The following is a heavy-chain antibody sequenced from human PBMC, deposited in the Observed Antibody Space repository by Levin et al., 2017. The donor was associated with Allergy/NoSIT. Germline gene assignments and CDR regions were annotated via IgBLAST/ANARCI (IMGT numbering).Heavy chain of an antibody. Sequence: GASVKVSCKGSGYSFTSYWIGWVRQMPGKGLEWMGIIYPGDSDTRYSPSFQGQVTISADKSISTAYLQWSSLKASDTAMYYCARSTVTADGAFDIWGQGTMVTVSS. D-gene: IGHD1-14*01. J-gene: IGHJ3*02. CDR1: GYSFTSYW. CDR2: IYPGDSDT. CDR3: ARSTVTADGAFDI. V-gene: IGHV5-51*03.